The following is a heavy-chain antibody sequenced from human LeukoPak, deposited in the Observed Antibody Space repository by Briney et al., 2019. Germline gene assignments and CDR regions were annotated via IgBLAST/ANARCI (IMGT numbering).Heavy chain of an antibody. CDR2: ISYDGSNK. D-gene: IGHD6-13*01. J-gene: IGHJ3*02. V-gene: IGHV3-30-3*01. Sequence: GGALRLSCAASGFTFSSYAMHWVRQAPGKGLEWVAVISYDGSNKYYADSVKGRFTISRDNSKNTLYLQMNSLRAEDTAVYYCARSSSWYLMGDAFDIWGQGTMVTVSS. CDR1: GFTFSSYA. CDR3: ARSSSWYLMGDAFDI.